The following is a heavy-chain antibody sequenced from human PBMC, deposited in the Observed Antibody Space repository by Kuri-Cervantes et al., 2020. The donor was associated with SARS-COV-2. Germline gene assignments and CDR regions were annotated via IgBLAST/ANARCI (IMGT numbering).Heavy chain of an antibody. CDR3: ARWVGLEPTGFDY. V-gene: IGHV1-69*05. CDR2: IIPIFGTA. J-gene: IGHJ4*02. Sequence: SVKVSCKASGGTFSSHAISWVRQAPGQGLEWMGGIIPIFGTANYAQKFQGRVTITTDESTSTAYMELSSLRSEDTAVYYCARWVGLEPTGFDYWGQGTLVTVSS. D-gene: IGHD1-1*01. CDR1: GGTFSSHA.